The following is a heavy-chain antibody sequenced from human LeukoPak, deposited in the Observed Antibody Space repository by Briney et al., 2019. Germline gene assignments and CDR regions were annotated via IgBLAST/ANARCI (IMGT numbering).Heavy chain of an antibody. D-gene: IGHD1-26*01. CDR2: IYYSGST. V-gene: IGHV4-39*01. Sequence: PSETLSLTCTVSGGSISSSSYYWGWLRQPPGKGLEWIGSIYYSGSTYYNPSLKSRVTISVDTSKNQFSLKLSSVTAADTAVYYCARGMGATREIFDYWGQGTLVTVSS. CDR1: GGSISSSSYY. J-gene: IGHJ4*02. CDR3: ARGMGATREIFDY.